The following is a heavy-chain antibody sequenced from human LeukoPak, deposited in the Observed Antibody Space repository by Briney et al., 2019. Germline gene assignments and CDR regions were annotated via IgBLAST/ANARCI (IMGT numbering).Heavy chain of an antibody. CDR1: GGTFSSYA. Sequence: SVKVSCKASGGTFSSYAINWVRQAPGQGLEWMGGFIPIFGTANFAQKFQGRVTITADESTSTAFMYLNSLRSDDTAVFYCARESGYYDVLTGYYNQNWFDPWGQGTLVTVSS. CDR2: FIPIFGTA. V-gene: IGHV1-69*13. CDR3: ARESGYYDVLTGYYNQNWFDP. J-gene: IGHJ5*02. D-gene: IGHD3-9*01.